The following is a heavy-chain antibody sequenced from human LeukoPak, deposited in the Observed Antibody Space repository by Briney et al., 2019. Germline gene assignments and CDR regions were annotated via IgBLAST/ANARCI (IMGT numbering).Heavy chain of an antibody. CDR2: IYYSGST. J-gene: IGHJ5*02. Sequence: KASETLSLTCAVSGYSISSDYYWSWIRQPPGKGLEWIGYIYYSGSTYYNPSLKSRVTISVDTSKNQFSLKLSSVTAADTAVYYCARAGSKEYYDFWSGYYPRWFDPWGQGTLVTVSS. D-gene: IGHD3-3*01. CDR3: ARAGSKEYYDFWSGYYPRWFDP. CDR1: GYSISSDYY. V-gene: IGHV4-30-4*08.